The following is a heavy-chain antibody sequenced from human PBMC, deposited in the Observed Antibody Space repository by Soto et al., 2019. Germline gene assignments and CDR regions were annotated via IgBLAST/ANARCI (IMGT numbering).Heavy chain of an antibody. CDR3: TIYYPGYCSGGSCSGAFDI. D-gene: IGHD2-15*01. CDR1: GFTFSGSA. Sequence: GGSLRLSCAASGFTFSGSAMHWVRQASGKGLEWVGRIRSKANSYATAYAASVKGRFTISRGDSKNTAYLQMNSLKTEDTAVYYCTIYYPGYCSGGSCSGAFDIWGQGTMVTV. J-gene: IGHJ3*02. CDR2: IRSKANSYAT. V-gene: IGHV3-73*01.